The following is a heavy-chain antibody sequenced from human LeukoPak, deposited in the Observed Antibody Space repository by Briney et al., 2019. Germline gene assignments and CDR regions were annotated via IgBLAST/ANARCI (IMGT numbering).Heavy chain of an antibody. D-gene: IGHD4-23*01. J-gene: IGHJ4*02. Sequence: QSGGSLRLSCAASGFTFSSYAMSWVRQAPGKGLEWVSAISGSGGSTYYADSVKGRFTISRDNSENTLYLQMNSLRAEDTAVYYCAKDGYGGNSFPAPDYWGQGTLVTVSS. CDR3: AKDGYGGNSFPAPDY. CDR1: GFTFSSYA. CDR2: ISGSGGST. V-gene: IGHV3-23*01.